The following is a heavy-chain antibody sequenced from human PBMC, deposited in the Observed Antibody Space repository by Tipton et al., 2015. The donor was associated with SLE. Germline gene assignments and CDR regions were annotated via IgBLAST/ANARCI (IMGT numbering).Heavy chain of an antibody. D-gene: IGHD1-26*01. J-gene: IGHJ4*02. CDR2: IKQDGSGK. CDR3: AREAYSGSYFDY. Sequence: PLRLSCAASGFTFSSYWMSWVRQAPGKGLEWGANIKQDGSGKYYGDSVKGRFTISRDNAKNSLYLQMNSLRAEDTAVYYCAREAYSGSYFDYWGQGTLVTVSS. V-gene: IGHV3-7*01. CDR1: GFTFSSYW.